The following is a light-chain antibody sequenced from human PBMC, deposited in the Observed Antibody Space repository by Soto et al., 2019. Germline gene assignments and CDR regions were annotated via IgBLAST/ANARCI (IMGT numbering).Light chain of an antibody. V-gene: IGLV2-8*01. CDR2: EVT. CDR1: SSDVGGYNF. Sequence: QSLLTEPPSASVSPGRSVTISCTGTSSDVGGYNFVSWYQHHPGKAPKLMIYEVTKRPSGVPDRFSGSKSGNTASLTVSGLQAEDEADYYCSSYADSNNYVFGTGTKATVL. CDR3: SSYADSNNYV. J-gene: IGLJ1*01.